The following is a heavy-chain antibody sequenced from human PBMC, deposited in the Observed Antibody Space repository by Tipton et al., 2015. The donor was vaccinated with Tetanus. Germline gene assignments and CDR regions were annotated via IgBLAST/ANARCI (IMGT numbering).Heavy chain of an antibody. J-gene: IGHJ6*02. Sequence: SLRLSCAASGFTFSSYAMSWVRQAPGEGLEWVSAISGSGGSTYYADSVKGRFTISRDNSKNTLYLQMNSLRAEDTAVYYCAKDGYYGSNYYYGMDVWGQGTTVTVSS. CDR2: ISGSGGST. CDR1: GFTFSSYA. V-gene: IGHV3-23*01. D-gene: IGHD3-10*01. CDR3: AKDGYYGSNYYYGMDV.